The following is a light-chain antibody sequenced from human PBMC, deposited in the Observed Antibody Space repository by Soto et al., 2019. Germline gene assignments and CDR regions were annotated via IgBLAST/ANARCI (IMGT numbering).Light chain of an antibody. CDR3: QQYTTWPPYT. CDR1: QSVSSN. CDR2: GAS. Sequence: EIVMTQSPATLSVSPGERATLSCRASQSVSSNLAWYQQKPGQAPRLLIYGASTRATGIPARFSGSGSGTEFNLTISSLQSEDFAVSYCQQYTTWPPYTFGQGTKLEIK. V-gene: IGKV3-15*01. J-gene: IGKJ2*01.